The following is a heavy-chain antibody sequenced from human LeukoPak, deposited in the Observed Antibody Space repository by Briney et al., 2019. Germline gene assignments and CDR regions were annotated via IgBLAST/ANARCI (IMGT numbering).Heavy chain of an antibody. D-gene: IGHD1-26*01. Sequence: ASVKVSCKASGYTFTSHDINWVRQASGQGREWMGWMNPNSGNTAYAKKFQGRVTMTRDTSMSTAYMELSSLTSEDTAVYYCARVSSPTVGNWFDPWGQGTQVTVSS. CDR1: GYTFTSHD. J-gene: IGHJ5*02. V-gene: IGHV1-8*01. CDR2: MNPNSGNT. CDR3: ARVSSPTVGNWFDP.